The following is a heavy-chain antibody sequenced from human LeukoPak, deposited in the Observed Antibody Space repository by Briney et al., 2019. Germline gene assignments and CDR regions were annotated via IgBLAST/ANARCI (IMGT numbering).Heavy chain of an antibody. CDR1: GFSFSSYA. D-gene: IGHD4-17*01. Sequence: QSGGSLRLSCAASGFSFSSYAMSWVRQAPGKGLEWVSSISGRGGSTYYADSVKGRFTISRDNSKNTLYLQMNSLRAEDTAVYYCARVDSDYGGYYYGMDVWGQGTTVTVSS. CDR3: ARVDSDYGGYYYGMDV. J-gene: IGHJ6*02. CDR2: ISGRGGST. V-gene: IGHV3-23*01.